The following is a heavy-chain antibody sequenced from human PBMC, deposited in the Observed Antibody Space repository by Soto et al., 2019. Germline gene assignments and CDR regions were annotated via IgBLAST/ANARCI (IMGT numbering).Heavy chain of an antibody. CDR2: ISSSSSYI. D-gene: IGHD3-3*01. J-gene: IGHJ6*03. V-gene: IGHV3-21*01. CDR3: ARDLSGVGLRMDV. Sequence: EVQVVESGGGLVKPGGSLRLSCAASGFTFNTYNMNWVRQAPGKGLEWVSSISSSSSYIYYADSVKGRFTISRDNAKNSLYLQMNSLRAEDTAVYYCARDLSGVGLRMDVWCKGTTVTVSS. CDR1: GFTFNTYN.